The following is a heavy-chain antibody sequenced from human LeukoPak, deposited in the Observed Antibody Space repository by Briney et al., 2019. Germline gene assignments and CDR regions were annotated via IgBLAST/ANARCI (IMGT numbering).Heavy chain of an antibody. CDR3: ARGFSGDSDYLFRT. D-gene: IGHD2-21*01. Sequence: SQTLSLTCAISGDSIFSNNAAWNWIRQSPLRGLEWLGRAYYRSKWYNDSAVSVKGRILINPDTSKNQFSLQLNSVTPEDTAVYYCARGFSGDSDYLFRTWGQGTLVTVSS. J-gene: IGHJ4*02. V-gene: IGHV6-1*01. CDR2: AYYRSKWYN. CDR1: GDSIFSNNAA.